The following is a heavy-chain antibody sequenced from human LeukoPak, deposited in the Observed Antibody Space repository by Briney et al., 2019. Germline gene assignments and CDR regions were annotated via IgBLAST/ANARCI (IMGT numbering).Heavy chain of an antibody. CDR2: IWYDGSNK. CDR1: GFTFSSYG. CDR3: ARDSRIAAAGTGGLDC. J-gene: IGHJ4*02. V-gene: IGHV3-33*01. Sequence: PGGSLRLSCAAPGFTFSSYGMHWVRQAPGKGLEWVAVIWYDGSNKYYADSVKGRFTISRDNSKNTLYLQMNSLRAEDTAVYYCARDSRIAAAGTGGLDCWGQGTLVTVSS. D-gene: IGHD6-13*01.